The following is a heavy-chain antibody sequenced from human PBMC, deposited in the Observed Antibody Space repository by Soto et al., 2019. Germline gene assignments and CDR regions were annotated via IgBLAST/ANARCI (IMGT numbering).Heavy chain of an antibody. V-gene: IGHV5-51*01. CDR1: GYSFNTYW. CDR3: ARPVNGCYVY. D-gene: IGHD2-8*01. CDR2: IYPGDSDT. Sequence: GESLKISCKGSGYSFNTYWIGWVRQMPGKGLEWMGIIYPGDSDTRYRPSFEGQVTISADKSISTAYLQWSSLKASDTANYYRARPVNGCYVYWGQGTLVTVSS. J-gene: IGHJ4*02.